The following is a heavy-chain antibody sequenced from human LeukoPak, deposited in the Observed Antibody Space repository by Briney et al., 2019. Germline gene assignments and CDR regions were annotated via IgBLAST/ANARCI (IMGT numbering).Heavy chain of an antibody. CDR3: ARENGGIAAAGTYYYYMDV. V-gene: IGHV1-69*05. CDR2: IIPIFGTA. Sequence: SVKVSCKASGYTFTGYYMHWVRQAPGQGLEWMGRIIPIFGTANYAQKFQGRVTITTDESTSTAYMELSSLRSEDTAVYYCARENGGIAAAGTYYYYMDVWGKGTTVTVSS. CDR1: GYTFTGYY. J-gene: IGHJ6*03. D-gene: IGHD6-13*01.